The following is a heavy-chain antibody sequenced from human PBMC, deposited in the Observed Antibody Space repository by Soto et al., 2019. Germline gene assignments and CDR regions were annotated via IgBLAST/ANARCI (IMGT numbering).Heavy chain of an antibody. CDR2: IQSGGRT. CDR3: ARYDVHCSGGRCYGVPIDV. D-gene: IGHD2-15*01. J-gene: IGHJ6*03. V-gene: IGHV3-66*01. Sequence: EVQLVESGGGLVQPGGSLRLSCAASGFTVSSNYMTWVRQAPGKGLEWVSLIQSGGRTYYAGSVKGRFTISRDNSKNTLFLQMNSLRVEDTAVYYCARYDVHCSGGRCYGVPIDVWGKGTTVTVSS. CDR1: GFTVSSNY.